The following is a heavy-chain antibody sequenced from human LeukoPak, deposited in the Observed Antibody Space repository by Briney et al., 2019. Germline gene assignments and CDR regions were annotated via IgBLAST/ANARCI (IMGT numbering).Heavy chain of an antibody. CDR3: ARGAPERISSSTNYYFDY. V-gene: IGHV3-30-3*01. J-gene: IGHJ4*02. CDR1: GFTFSSYA. CDR2: ISYDGNNK. D-gene: IGHD6-6*01. Sequence: TGRSLRLSCAPSGFTFSSYATYWVRQAPGKGLEWVAVISYDGNNKSYADSVKGRFTISRDDSKNTLSLQMNSLRAEDTAVYYCARGAPERISSSTNYYFDYWGQGTLVTVSS.